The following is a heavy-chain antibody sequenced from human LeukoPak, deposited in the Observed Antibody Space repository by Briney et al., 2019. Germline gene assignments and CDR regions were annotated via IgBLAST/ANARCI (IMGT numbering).Heavy chain of an antibody. CDR1: GGSISSYY. J-gene: IGHJ4*02. V-gene: IGHV4-59*08. D-gene: IGHD3-22*01. CDR2: IYYSGST. Sequence: SETLSLTCTVSGGSISSYYWSWIRQPPGKGLEWIGYIYYSGSTNYNPSLKSRVTISVDTSKNQFSLKLSSVTAADTAVYYCARTYYDRKGFDYWGQGTLVTVSS. CDR3: ARTYYDRKGFDY.